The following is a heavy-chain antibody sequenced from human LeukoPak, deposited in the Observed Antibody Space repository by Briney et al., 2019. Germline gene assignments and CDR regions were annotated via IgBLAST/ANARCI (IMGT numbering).Heavy chain of an antibody. CDR2: INPNSGGT. Sequence: GASVKVSCKASGYTFSGSYMHWVRQAPGQGLEWMGWINPNSGGTNYAQKFQGRVTMTRDTSISTAYMELSRLRSDDTAVYYCARDGGYYDILTGYIMGAWFDPWGQGTLVTVSS. CDR3: ARDGGYYDILTGYIMGAWFDP. V-gene: IGHV1-2*02. CDR1: GYTFSGSY. D-gene: IGHD3-9*01. J-gene: IGHJ5*02.